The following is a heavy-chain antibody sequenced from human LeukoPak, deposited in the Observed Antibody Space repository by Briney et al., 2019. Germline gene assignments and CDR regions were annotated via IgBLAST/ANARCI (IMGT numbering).Heavy chain of an antibody. CDR1: GGCISGTNW. Sequence: SETLSLTCGVSGGCISGTNWWRLVRQPPGQGLEWIGEISLAGQTNYNPSLNGRVTMSLDKSSNQLSLNLTSVTAADTATYYCSRESGAFCPFGYWGQGTLVIVSS. D-gene: IGHD1-26*01. J-gene: IGHJ4*02. CDR2: ISLAGQT. V-gene: IGHV4/OR15-8*02. CDR3: SRESGAFCPFGY.